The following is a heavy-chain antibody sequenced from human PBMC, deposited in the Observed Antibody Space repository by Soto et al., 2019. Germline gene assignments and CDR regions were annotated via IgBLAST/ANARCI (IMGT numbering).Heavy chain of an antibody. CDR2: ISGSGGST. Sequence: TVGSLRLSCAASGFTFSSYAMSWVRQAPGKGLEWVSAISGSGGSTYYADSVKGRFTISRDNSKNTLYLQMNSLRAEDTAVYYCARRRDRHLGWFDPWGQGTLVTVSS. J-gene: IGHJ5*02. V-gene: IGHV3-23*01. CDR3: ARRRDRHLGWFDP. CDR1: GFTFSSYA.